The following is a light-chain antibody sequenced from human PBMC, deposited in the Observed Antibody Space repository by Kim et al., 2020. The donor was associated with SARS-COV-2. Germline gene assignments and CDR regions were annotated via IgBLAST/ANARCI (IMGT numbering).Light chain of an antibody. J-gene: IGKJ2*01. Sequence: EIVMTQSPATLSVSPGERATLSCRASQSVSNNLAWYQQKPGQAPRLLIYGASTRATVIPARFSGTGSGTEFTLTISSLQSEDFAVYYCQQYNNWPYTFGQGTKLEI. CDR2: GAS. V-gene: IGKV3-15*01. CDR3: QQYNNWPYT. CDR1: QSVSNN.